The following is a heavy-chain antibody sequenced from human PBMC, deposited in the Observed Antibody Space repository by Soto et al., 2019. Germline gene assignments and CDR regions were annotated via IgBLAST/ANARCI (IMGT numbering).Heavy chain of an antibody. D-gene: IGHD4-17*01. CDR3: ARGHAYGDY. Sequence: EVQLVESGGGLVQPGGSPRLSCAASGFTFSSYSMNWVRQAPGKGLEWVSYISGSSSIIYYADSVKGRFTISRDNAKNSLYLQMNSLRAEDTAVYYCARGHAYGDYWGQGTLVTVSS. CDR1: GFTFSSYS. CDR2: ISGSSSII. J-gene: IGHJ4*02. V-gene: IGHV3-48*01.